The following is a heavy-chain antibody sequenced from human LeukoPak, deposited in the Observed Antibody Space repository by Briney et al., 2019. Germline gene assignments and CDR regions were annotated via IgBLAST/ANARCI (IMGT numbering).Heavy chain of an antibody. CDR3: ARRAGAYSHPYDY. CDR2: IYSGGST. J-gene: IGHJ4*02. Sequence: GGSLRLSCAASGFTFSSFPMSWVRQAPGKGLEWVSFIYSGGSTYYADSVKGRFTISRDNSKNTLYLQMNSLRADDTAVYYCARRAGAYSHPYDYWGQGTLVTVSS. V-gene: IGHV3-53*01. D-gene: IGHD4/OR15-4a*01. CDR1: GFTFSSFP.